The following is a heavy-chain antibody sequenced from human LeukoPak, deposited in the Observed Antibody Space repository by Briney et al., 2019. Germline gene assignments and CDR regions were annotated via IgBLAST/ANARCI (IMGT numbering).Heavy chain of an antibody. V-gene: IGHV3-53*01. Sequence: PGGSLRLSCAASGFTVSSNYMSWVRQAPGEGLEWVSVIYSGGSTYYADSVKGRFTISRDNSKNTLYLQMNSLRAEDTAVYYCARDHRGEQWLDWYFDLWGLGTLVTVSS. J-gene: IGHJ2*01. CDR1: GFTVSSNY. CDR3: ARDHRGEQWLDWYFDL. D-gene: IGHD6-19*01. CDR2: IYSGGST.